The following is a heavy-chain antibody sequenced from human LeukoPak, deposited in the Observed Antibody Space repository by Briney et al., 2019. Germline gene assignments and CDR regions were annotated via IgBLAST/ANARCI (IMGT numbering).Heavy chain of an antibody. CDR3: ARTKGELSADY. V-gene: IGHV4-59*01. CDR1: GGSISSYY. J-gene: IGHJ4*02. Sequence: NPSETLSLTCTVSGGSISSYYWSWIRQPPGKGLEWIGYIYYSGSTNYNPSLKSRVTISVDTSKDQFSLKLSSVTAADTAVYYCARTKGELSADYWGQGTLVTVSS. D-gene: IGHD1-26*01. CDR2: IYYSGST.